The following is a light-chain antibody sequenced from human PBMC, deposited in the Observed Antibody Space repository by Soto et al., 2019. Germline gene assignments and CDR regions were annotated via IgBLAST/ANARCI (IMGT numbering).Light chain of an antibody. CDR1: SGYSSYA. J-gene: IGLJ2*01. CDR3: QTWAPGIQV. Sequence: QPVLTQSPSASASLGASVKLTCTLSSGYSSYAIAWHQQQPEKGPRYLMKVNSDGSHSKGDGIPERFSGSRSGAERYLTISSLQSEDEADYYCQTWAPGIQVFGGGTKLTVL. CDR2: VNSDGSH. V-gene: IGLV4-69*01.